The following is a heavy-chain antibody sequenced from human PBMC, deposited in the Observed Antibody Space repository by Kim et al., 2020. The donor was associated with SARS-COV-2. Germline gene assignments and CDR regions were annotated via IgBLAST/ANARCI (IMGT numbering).Heavy chain of an antibody. J-gene: IGHJ4*02. CDR3: AKDMNYYDSSGLFDY. D-gene: IGHD3-22*01. V-gene: IGHV3-9*01. CDR2: ISWNSGSI. CDR1: GFTFDDYA. Sequence: SLRLSCAASGFTFDDYAMHWVRQAPGKGLEWVSGISWNSGSIGYADSVKGRFTISRDNAKNSLYLQMNSLRAEDTALYYCAKDMNYYDSSGLFDYWGQGTLVTVSS.